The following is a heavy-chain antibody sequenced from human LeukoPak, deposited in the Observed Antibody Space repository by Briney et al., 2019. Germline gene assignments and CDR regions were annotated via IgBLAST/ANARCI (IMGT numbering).Heavy chain of an antibody. CDR1: GFTFSSYA. CDR2: ISGSGGST. J-gene: IGHJ4*02. Sequence: TGGSLRLSCAASGFTFSSYAMSWVRQAPGKGLEWVSAISGSGGSTYYADSVKGRFTISRDNAKNSLYLQMNSLRAEDTAVYYCARRPDSSSWYKRGGYFDYWGQGTLVTVS. D-gene: IGHD6-13*01. V-gene: IGHV3-23*01. CDR3: ARRPDSSSWYKRGGYFDY.